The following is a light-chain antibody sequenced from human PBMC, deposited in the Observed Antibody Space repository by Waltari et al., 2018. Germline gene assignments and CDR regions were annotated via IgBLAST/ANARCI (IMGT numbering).Light chain of an antibody. V-gene: IGKV3-15*01. CDR2: CAS. CDR1: QSVSTY. Sequence: EIVMTQSPATLSVFPGERATLSCRASQSVSTYLAWYQQKPGQAPRLLIYCASTRPTGSPARFICGGSGTAFILIISSLQSEDFAVYYCQQYNNWPLLTFGGGTRVEIK. J-gene: IGKJ4*01. CDR3: QQYNNWPLLT.